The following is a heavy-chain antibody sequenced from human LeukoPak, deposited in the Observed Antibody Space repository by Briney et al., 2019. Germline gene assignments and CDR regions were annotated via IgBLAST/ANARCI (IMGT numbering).Heavy chain of an antibody. J-gene: IGHJ4*02. CDR2: INHSGST. CDR1: GGSFSGYY. CDR3: ARESCKGDNRDFDY. D-gene: IGHD2/OR15-2a*01. Sequence: SETLSLTCAVYGGSFSGYYWSWIRQPPGKGLEWIGEINHSGSTNYNPSLKSRVTISVDTSKNQFSLKLSSVTAADTAVYYCARESCKGDNRDFDYWGQGTLVTVSS. V-gene: IGHV4-34*01.